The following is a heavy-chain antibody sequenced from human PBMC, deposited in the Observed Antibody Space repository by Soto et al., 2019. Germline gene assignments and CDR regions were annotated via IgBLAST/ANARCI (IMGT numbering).Heavy chain of an antibody. CDR2: ISSSGSTI. V-gene: IGHV3-48*03. CDR3: ARDPSTEHHEAVAGKVDY. D-gene: IGHD6-19*01. CDR1: GFTFSSYE. Sequence: TGGSLRLSCAASGFTFSSYEMNWVRQAPGKGLEWVSYISSSGSTIYYADSVKGRFTISRDNAKNSLYLQMNSLRAEDTAVYYCARDPSTEHHEAVAGKVDYWGQGTLVTVSS. J-gene: IGHJ4*02.